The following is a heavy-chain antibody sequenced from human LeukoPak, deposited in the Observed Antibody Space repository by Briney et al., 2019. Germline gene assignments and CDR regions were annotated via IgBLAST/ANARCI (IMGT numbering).Heavy chain of an antibody. CDR2: ITDNGYDT. V-gene: IGHV3-23*01. CDR3: ARGGGAHLPFDY. J-gene: IGHJ4*02. CDR1: GFSFNNYA. D-gene: IGHD1-26*01. Sequence: GGSLRLSCAASGFSFNNYAMTWVRQAPGKGLEWVSSITDNGYDTYYADSVKGRFTISTDISESTLSLQMNSLRAEDTALYYCARGGGAHLPFDYWGRGLLVTVS.